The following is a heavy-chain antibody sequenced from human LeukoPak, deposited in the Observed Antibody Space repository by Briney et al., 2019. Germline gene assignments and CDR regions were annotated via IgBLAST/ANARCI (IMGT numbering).Heavy chain of an antibody. J-gene: IGHJ4*02. V-gene: IGHV3-23*01. CDR2: ISGSSSHT. Sequence: GGSLRLSCAASGFTFSVYAMSWVRQAPGKGLEWVSGISGSSSHTKDADFVRGRFTIYRDNSRNTLYLQLNSLTAEDTAVYYCAKEHDYTNAAPEWGFDSWGQGSLVIVSS. CDR1: GFTFSVYA. CDR3: AKEHDYTNAAPEWGFDS. D-gene: IGHD2-2*02.